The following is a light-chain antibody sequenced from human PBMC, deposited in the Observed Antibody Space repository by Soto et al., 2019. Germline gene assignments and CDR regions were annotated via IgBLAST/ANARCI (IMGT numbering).Light chain of an antibody. V-gene: IGKV1-39*01. CDR2: AAS. Sequence: DIQMTQSPSSLSASVGDRVTITCRASQSIISYLNWYQQKPGKAPKLLIYAASSLQSGVPSSFSGSGSGTDFTLNISSLQPEDFATYYCQQSYSTLWTFGQGTKVDIK. CDR1: QSIISY. J-gene: IGKJ1*01. CDR3: QQSYSTLWT.